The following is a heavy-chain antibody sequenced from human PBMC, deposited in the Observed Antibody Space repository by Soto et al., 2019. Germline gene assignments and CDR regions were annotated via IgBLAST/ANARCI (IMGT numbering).Heavy chain of an antibody. D-gene: IGHD5-12*01. J-gene: IGHJ4*02. CDR1: GGTFSSYT. CDR2: IIPILGIA. V-gene: IGHV1-69*02. Sequence: QVQLVQSGAEVKKPWSSVKVSCKASGGTFSSYTISWVRQAPGQGLEWMGRIIPILGIANYAQKVQGRVTITADKTTSTAYMELSSLRSEDTAVYSCERVSGYGYYFDYWGQGTLVTVSS. CDR3: ERVSGYGYYFDY.